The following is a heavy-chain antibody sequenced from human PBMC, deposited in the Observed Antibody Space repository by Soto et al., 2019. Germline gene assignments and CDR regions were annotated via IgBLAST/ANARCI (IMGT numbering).Heavy chain of an antibody. D-gene: IGHD2-2*02. CDR3: ARDRYGNLYGFDP. V-gene: IGHV6-1*01. CDR2: TYYRSKWYN. J-gene: IGHJ5*02. CDR1: GDRVSSNSAA. Sequence: SQTLSLTCAISGDRVSSNSAALNWIRQSPSRGLEWLGRTYYRSKWYNDYAVSVKSRITINPDTSKNQFSLQLNSVTPEDTAVYYCARDRYGNLYGFDPWGQGPPVPVSS.